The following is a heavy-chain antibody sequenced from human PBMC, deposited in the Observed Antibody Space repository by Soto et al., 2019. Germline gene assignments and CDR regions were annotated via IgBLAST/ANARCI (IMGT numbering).Heavy chain of an antibody. CDR2: IYYSGST. Sequence: SETLSLTCTVSGGSISSGGYYWSWIRQHPGKGLEWIGYIYYSGSTYYNPSLKSRVTISVGTSKNQFSLKLSSVTAADTAVYYCARGPPPPIMITFGGVIAPFDYWGQGTLVTVSS. CDR1: GGSISSGGYY. D-gene: IGHD3-16*02. V-gene: IGHV4-31*03. J-gene: IGHJ4*02. CDR3: ARGPPPPIMITFGGVIAPFDY.